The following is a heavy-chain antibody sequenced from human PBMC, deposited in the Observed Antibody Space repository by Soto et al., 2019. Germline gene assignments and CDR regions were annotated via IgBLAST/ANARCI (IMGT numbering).Heavy chain of an antibody. CDR1: GGSISSSSYD. CDR3: ARRLYSSSPIDY. Sequence: QLQLQESGPGLVKPSETLSLACTVYGGSISSSSYDWGWIRQPPGKGLEWIGSIYYSGSTYYNPSLTGRITTSGDTSTNQFSLKLSSVTAADTAVYYCARRLYSSSPIDYWGQGTLVTVSS. CDR2: IYYSGST. V-gene: IGHV4-39*01. J-gene: IGHJ4*02. D-gene: IGHD6-6*01.